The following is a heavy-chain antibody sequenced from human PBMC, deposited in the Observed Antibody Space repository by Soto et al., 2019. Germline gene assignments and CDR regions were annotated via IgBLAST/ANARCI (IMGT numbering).Heavy chain of an antibody. CDR2: FDPEDGET. J-gene: IGHJ6*02. CDR1: GYTLTELS. CDR3: ATIGCGGDCSNYYYGMDV. D-gene: IGHD2-21*02. Sequence: ASVKVSCKVSGYTLTELSMHWVRQAPGKGLEWMGGFDPEDGETVYAQKFQGRVTMTEDTSTDTAYMELGSLRSGDTAVYYCATIGCGGDCSNYYYGMDVWGQGTTVTVSS. V-gene: IGHV1-24*01.